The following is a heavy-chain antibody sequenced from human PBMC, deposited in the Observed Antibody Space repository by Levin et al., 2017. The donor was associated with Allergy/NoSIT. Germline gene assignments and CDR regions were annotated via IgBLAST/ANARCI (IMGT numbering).Heavy chain of an antibody. J-gene: IGHJ3*02. CDR3: AKDLRAYCGGDCYVDAFDI. V-gene: IGHV3-23*01. CDR2: ISGSGGST. D-gene: IGHD2-21*02. CDR1: GFTFSSYA. Sequence: GGSLRLSCAASGFTFSSYAMSWVRQAPGKGLEWVSAISGSGGSTYYADSVKGRFTISRDNSKNTLYLQMNSLRAEDTAVYYCAKDLRAYCGGDCYVDAFDIWGQGTMVTVSS.